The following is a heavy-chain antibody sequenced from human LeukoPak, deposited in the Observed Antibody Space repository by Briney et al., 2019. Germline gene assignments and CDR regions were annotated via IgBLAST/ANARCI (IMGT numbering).Heavy chain of an antibody. D-gene: IGHD3-22*01. CDR3: ARDRYYDSSGYYGYFQH. Sequence: SVKVSCKASGGTFSSYAISWVRQAPGQGLEWMGGIIPIFGTANYAQKFQGRVTITADESTSTAYMELSSLRSEDTAVYYCARDRYYDSSGYYGYFQHWGQGTLVTVSS. CDR1: GGTFSSYA. J-gene: IGHJ1*01. V-gene: IGHV1-69*13. CDR2: IIPIFGTA.